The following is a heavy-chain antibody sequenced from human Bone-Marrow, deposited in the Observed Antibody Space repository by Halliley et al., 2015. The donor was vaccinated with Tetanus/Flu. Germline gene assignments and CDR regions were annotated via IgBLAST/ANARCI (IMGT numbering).Heavy chain of an antibody. V-gene: IGHV3-23*01. CDR2: DST. J-gene: IGHJ6*02. Sequence: DSTYYAEPVKDRFSISRDNSKNTMYLQMNSLRVKDTAVYFCGVRTRARGIVRVAGYGSGMDVWGQGITVPVSS. CDR3: GVRTRARGIVRVAGYGSGMDV. D-gene: IGHD2-21*01.